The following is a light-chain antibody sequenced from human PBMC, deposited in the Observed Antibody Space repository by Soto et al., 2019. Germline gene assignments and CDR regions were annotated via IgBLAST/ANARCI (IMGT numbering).Light chain of an antibody. CDR3: NSYRTSSTLVV. CDR1: SSDVGDYNY. CDR2: DVS. J-gene: IGLJ2*01. V-gene: IGLV2-14*01. Sequence: QSVLTQPASVSGSPGQSITISCTGTSSDVGDYNYVSWYQQHPGKAPKLLIYDVSNRPSGVSNRFSGSTSGNTASLTISGLQAEDEADYYCNSYRTSSTLVVFGGGTKLTVL.